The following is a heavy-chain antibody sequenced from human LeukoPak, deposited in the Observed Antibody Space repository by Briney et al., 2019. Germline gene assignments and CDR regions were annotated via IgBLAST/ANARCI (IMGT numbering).Heavy chain of an antibody. J-gene: IGHJ4*02. CDR1: GYTFTSYA. CDR3: ARGTQYYDFWSGTY. D-gene: IGHD3-3*01. V-gene: IGHV1-3*01. CDR2: INAGNGNT. Sequence: ASVKVSCKASGYTFTSYAMHWVRQAPGQGLEWMGWINAGNGNTKYSQKFQGRVTITRDTSASTAYMELSSLRSEGTAVYYCARGTQYYDFWSGTYWGQGTLVTVSS.